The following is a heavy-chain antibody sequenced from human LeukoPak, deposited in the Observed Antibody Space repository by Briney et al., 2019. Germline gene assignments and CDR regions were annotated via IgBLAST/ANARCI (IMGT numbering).Heavy chain of an antibody. V-gene: IGHV3-15*01. D-gene: IGHD3-22*01. CDR2: IKTKTEGGTT. Sequence: GGSLRLSCAASGFSFTNAWMTWVRQAPGKGLEWVGRIKTKTEGGTTDYAAPVKGRFTISRDDSKNTLYLQMNTLKTEDTAVYYCTAFGSGSSRYWGQGTLATVSS. J-gene: IGHJ4*02. CDR3: TAFGSGSSRY. CDR1: GFSFTNAW.